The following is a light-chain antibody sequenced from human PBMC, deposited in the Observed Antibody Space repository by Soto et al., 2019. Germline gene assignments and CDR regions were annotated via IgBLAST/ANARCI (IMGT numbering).Light chain of an antibody. J-gene: IGLJ1*01. CDR3: ISYTDRQSYL. Sequence: QSALTQPASVSGSPGQSITVSCTGSSSDFGDDKYVSWYQQQPGKGPNLLIYGVNSRPSGISNRFSGSKSGITASLTISGLQTEDEADYYCISYTDRQSYLFGTGTKLTVL. V-gene: IGLV2-14*01. CDR2: GVN. CDR1: SSDFGDDKY.